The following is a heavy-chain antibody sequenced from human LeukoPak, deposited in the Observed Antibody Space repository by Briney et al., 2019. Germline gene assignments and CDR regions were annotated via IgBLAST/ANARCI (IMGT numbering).Heavy chain of an antibody. CDR2: IYHSGST. J-gene: IGHJ6*03. CDR1: GYSISSGYY. CDR3: ARTRDNYYYYMDV. V-gene: IGHV4-38-2*02. Sequence: SGTLSLTCTVSGYSISSGYYWGWIRQPPGKGLEWIGSIYHSGSTYYNPSLKSRVTISVDTSKNQFSLKLSSVTAADTAVYYCARTRDNYYYYMDVWGKGTKVTVSS.